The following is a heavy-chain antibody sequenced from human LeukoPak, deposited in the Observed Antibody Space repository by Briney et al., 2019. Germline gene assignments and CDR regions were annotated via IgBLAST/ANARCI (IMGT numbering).Heavy chain of an antibody. V-gene: IGHV4-59*01. Sequence: SETLSLTCTVSGGSISGYYWSWIRQPPGKGLEWIGHMSYSGITTYNPSLKSRGTISGDTSKNQFFLKLTSVTAAGTAVYYCARLYYSGSGRFDYWGQGTLVTVSS. CDR3: ARLYYSGSGRFDY. CDR1: GGSISGYY. J-gene: IGHJ4*02. CDR2: MSYSGIT. D-gene: IGHD3-10*01.